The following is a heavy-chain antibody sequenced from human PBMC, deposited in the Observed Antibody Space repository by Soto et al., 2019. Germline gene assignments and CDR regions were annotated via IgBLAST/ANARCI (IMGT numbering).Heavy chain of an antibody. CDR2: IDYSGST. Sequence: QVQLQESGPGLVKPSQTLSLTCTVSGGSISSGGYYWSWIRQDPGKGLEWMGYIDYSGSTNYNPSLKSRVTIPVDTSKNQFSLKLSSVTAADTAVYYCARDRRYCSGGSCYTENHDYWGQGTLVTVSS. J-gene: IGHJ4*02. D-gene: IGHD2-15*01. V-gene: IGHV4-31*03. CDR3: ARDRRYCSGGSCYTENHDY. CDR1: GGSISSGGYY.